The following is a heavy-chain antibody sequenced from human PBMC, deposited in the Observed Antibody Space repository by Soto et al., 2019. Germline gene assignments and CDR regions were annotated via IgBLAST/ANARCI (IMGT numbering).Heavy chain of an antibody. V-gene: IGHV3-23*01. J-gene: IGHJ5*02. CDR3: AGGVYELDP. Sequence: GGSLRLSCAASGFSFSSHAMSWVRQAPGRGLKWVAGINNDGGSTSYADSARGRFTISRDNSKNTLYLQMNSLRADDTAVYYCAGGVYELDPWGQGTLVTVSS. CDR2: INNDGGST. D-gene: IGHD3-16*01. CDR1: GFSFSSHA.